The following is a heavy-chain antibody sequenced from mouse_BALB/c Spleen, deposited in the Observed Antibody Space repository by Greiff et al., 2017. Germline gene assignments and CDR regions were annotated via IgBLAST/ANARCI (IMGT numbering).Heavy chain of an antibody. CDR1: GFNIKDYY. J-gene: IGHJ2*01. CDR2: IDPENGNT. Sequence: VQLKQSGAELVRPGALVKLSCKASGFNIKDYYMHWVKQRPEQGLEWIGWIDPENGNTIYDPKFQGKASITADTSSNTAYLQLSSLTSEDTAVYYCARDYYGSSLYFDYWGQGTTLTVSS. V-gene: IGHV14-1*02. D-gene: IGHD1-1*01. CDR3: ARDYYGSSLYFDY.